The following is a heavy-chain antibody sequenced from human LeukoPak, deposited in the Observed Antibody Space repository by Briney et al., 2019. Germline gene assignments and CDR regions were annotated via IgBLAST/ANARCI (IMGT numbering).Heavy chain of an antibody. Sequence: PSETLSLTCTVSGGSISSGDYYWSWIRQPPGKGLEWIGYIYYSGSTYYNPSLKSRVTISVDTSKNQFSLKLSSVTAADTAVYYCAREILRGYSGSYEFDYWGQGTLVTVSS. V-gene: IGHV4-30-4*08. CDR2: IYYSGST. CDR3: AREILRGYSGSYEFDY. D-gene: IGHD1-26*01. J-gene: IGHJ4*02. CDR1: GGSISSGDYY.